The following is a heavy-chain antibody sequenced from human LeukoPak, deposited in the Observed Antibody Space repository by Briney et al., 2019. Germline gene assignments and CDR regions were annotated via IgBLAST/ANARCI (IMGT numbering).Heavy chain of an antibody. Sequence: PGGSLRLSCAASGFTFSNYAMSWVRQAPGKGLEWVSYISSSGSTIYYADSVKGRFTISRDNAKNSLYLQMNSLRAEDTAVYYCARVAQVVVAARTNYYYYYYMDVWGKGTTVTVSS. CDR3: ARVAQVVVAARTNYYYYYYMDV. V-gene: IGHV3-11*04. CDR1: GFTFSNYA. J-gene: IGHJ6*03. D-gene: IGHD2-15*01. CDR2: ISSSGSTI.